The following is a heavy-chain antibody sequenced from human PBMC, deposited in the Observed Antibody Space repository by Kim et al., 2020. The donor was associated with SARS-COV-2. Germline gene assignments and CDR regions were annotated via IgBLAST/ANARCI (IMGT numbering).Heavy chain of an antibody. V-gene: IGHV4-39*07. Sequence: SETLSLTCTVSGGSISSSSYYWGWIRQPPGKGLEWIGSIYYSGSTYYNPSLKSRVTISVDTSKNQFSLKLSSVTAADTAVYYCARDGRDWFGDENSGIVDYWGQGTLVTVSS. CDR1: GGSISSSSYY. D-gene: IGHD3-10*01. CDR2: IYYSGST. CDR3: ARDGRDWFGDENSGIVDY. J-gene: IGHJ4*02.